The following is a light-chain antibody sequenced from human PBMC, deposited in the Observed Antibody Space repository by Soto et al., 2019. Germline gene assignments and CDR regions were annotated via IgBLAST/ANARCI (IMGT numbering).Light chain of an antibody. CDR2: DVN. CDR1: SSDVGGYNY. Sequence: QSALTQPRSVSGSPGQSVAIPCTGTSSDVGGYNYVSWYQQHPGKAPKIMIFDVNKRPSGVPDRFSGSKSGNTASLTISGLQAEDEADYYCCSYAGRYTYVFGTGTQLTVL. CDR3: CSYAGRYTYV. J-gene: IGLJ1*01. V-gene: IGLV2-11*01.